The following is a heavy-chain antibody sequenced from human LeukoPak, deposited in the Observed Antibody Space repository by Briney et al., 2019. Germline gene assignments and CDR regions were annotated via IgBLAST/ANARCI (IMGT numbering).Heavy chain of an antibody. CDR2: INHSGST. J-gene: IGHJ6*03. Sequence: SETLSLTCAVYGGSFSGYYWSWIRQPPGKGLEWIGEINHSGSTNYNPSLKGRVTKSVDTSKNQFSLKLSSVTAADTAVYYCARQRVWGYYYYMDVWGKGTTVTISS. CDR1: GGSFSGYY. V-gene: IGHV4-34*01. D-gene: IGHD3-16*01. CDR3: ARQRVWGYYYYMDV.